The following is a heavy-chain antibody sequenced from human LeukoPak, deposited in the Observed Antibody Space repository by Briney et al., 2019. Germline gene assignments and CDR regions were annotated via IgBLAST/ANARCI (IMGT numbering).Heavy chain of an antibody. CDR3: VRQRGRWDSFDY. J-gene: IGHJ4*02. V-gene: IGHV4-59*08. Sequence: SETLSLTCTVSGGSISSYYWSWIRQPPGKGLEWIGYIYYSGSTNYNPALKSRVTISVDTSKNQFSLKLSSVTAADTAVYYCVRQRGRWDSFDYWGQGTLVTVSS. CDR1: GGSISSYY. CDR2: IYYSGST. D-gene: IGHD1-26*01.